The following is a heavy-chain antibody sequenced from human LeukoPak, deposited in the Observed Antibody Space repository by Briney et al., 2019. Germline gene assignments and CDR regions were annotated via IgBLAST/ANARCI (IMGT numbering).Heavy chain of an antibody. J-gene: IGHJ6*03. Sequence: GGSLRLSCAASGFTFSSYEMNWVRQAPGKGLEWVSYISSSGSTIYYADSVKGRFTISRDNAKNSLYLQMNSLRAEDTAVYYCAGPSGSYRYYYMDVWGKGTTVAISS. CDR2: ISSSGSTI. CDR1: GFTFSSYE. D-gene: IGHD1-26*01. CDR3: AGPSGSYRYYYMDV. V-gene: IGHV3-48*03.